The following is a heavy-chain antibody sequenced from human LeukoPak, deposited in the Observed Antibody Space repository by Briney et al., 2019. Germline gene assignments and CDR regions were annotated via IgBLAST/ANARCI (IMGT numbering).Heavy chain of an antibody. D-gene: IGHD1-26*01. CDR1: GYIFTNYG. CDR3: ARAGYSRFVDDLDY. Sequence: GASVKVSCKTSGYIFTNYGINGVRQAPGQGLEWMGWISAYNGNTKYTQKLQDRVTMTTDSSTSTAYMELKTLRSDDTAVYFCARAGYSRFVDDLDYWGQGTLVIVSS. CDR2: ISAYNGNT. J-gene: IGHJ4*02. V-gene: IGHV1-18*01.